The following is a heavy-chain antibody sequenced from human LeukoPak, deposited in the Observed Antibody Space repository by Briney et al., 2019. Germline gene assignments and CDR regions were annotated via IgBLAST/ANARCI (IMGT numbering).Heavy chain of an antibody. CDR2: ISSSSYI. J-gene: IGHJ4*02. D-gene: IGHD6-13*01. CDR1: GFTFTSYS. CDR3: ARDPSYILYSSSWWYDY. Sequence: GGSLRLSCAASGFTFTSYSMNWVRQAPGKGLEWVSSISSSSYIYYADSVKGRFTISRDNAKNSLYLQMNSLRAEDTAVYYCARDPSYILYSSSWWYDYWGQGTLVTVSS. V-gene: IGHV3-21*01.